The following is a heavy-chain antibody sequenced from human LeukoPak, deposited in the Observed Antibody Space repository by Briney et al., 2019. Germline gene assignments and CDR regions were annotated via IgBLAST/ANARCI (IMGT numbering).Heavy chain of an antibody. D-gene: IGHD3-22*01. CDR3: ARLLDNDSSGDPDTFDM. V-gene: IGHV4-59*01. CDR2: IYYSGST. CDR1: GGSISSYY. Sequence: SETLSLTCSVSGGSISSYYWSWIRQPPGKGLEWIAYIYYSGSTNYNPSLKSRVTISLDTSKNQFSLKLTSVTAADTAVYYCARLLDNDSSGDPDTFDMWGQGTMVTVSS. J-gene: IGHJ3*02.